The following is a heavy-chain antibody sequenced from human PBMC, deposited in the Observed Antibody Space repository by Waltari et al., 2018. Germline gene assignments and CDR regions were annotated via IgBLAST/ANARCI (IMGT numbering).Heavy chain of an antibody. CDR3: ARASVAGTPFNFYAMDV. V-gene: IGHV3-48*01. CDR1: GFTFSAYR. CDR2: ISSSGSAI. Sequence: EVQLVESGGGLVQPGGSLRLSCAASGFTFSAYRMTWVRQAPGKGLEWVSFISSSGSAIYYADSVQGRFTISRDNARNSLYLQMNSLRAEDTAVYFCARASVAGTPFNFYAMDVWGRGTTVTVSS. D-gene: IGHD6-19*01. J-gene: IGHJ6*02.